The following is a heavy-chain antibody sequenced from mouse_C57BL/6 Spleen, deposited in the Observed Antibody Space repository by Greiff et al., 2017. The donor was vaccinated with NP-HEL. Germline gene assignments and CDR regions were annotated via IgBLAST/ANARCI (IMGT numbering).Heavy chain of an antibody. J-gene: IGHJ1*03. CDR2: IYPGNSDT. CDR3: TRTYYSNSYWYFDV. CDR1: GYTFTSYW. V-gene: IGHV1-5*01. D-gene: IGHD2-5*01. Sequence: VQLQQSGTVLARPGASVKMSCKTSGYTFTSYWMHWVKQRPGQGLEWIGAIYPGNSDTSYNQKFKGKAKLTAVTSASTAYMELSSLTNEDSAVYYCTRTYYSNSYWYFDVGGTGTTVTVSS.